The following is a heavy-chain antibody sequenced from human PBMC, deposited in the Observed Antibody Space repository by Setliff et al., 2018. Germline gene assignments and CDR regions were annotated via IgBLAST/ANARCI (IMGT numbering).Heavy chain of an antibody. CDR1: GFSFSNYW. Sequence: PGGSLRLSCAASGFSFSNYWMHWVRQAPGKGLVWVSRINSDGSSTNYADSVKGQFTVSRDNANNSLYLQMNSLRAEDTAMYYCARFACNGGSCYLSASDHWGQGALVTVSS. D-gene: IGHD2-15*01. V-gene: IGHV3-74*01. CDR2: INSDGSST. J-gene: IGHJ4*02. CDR3: ARFACNGGSCYLSASDH.